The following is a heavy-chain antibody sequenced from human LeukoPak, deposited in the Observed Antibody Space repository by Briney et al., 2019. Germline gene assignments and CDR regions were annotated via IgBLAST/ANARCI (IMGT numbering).Heavy chain of an antibody. CDR2: INPNGGST. CDR1: GYTFTSHY. J-gene: IGHJ6*03. CDR3: ARGAVIVPAAMTIYYYYYYMDV. D-gene: IGHD2-2*01. V-gene: IGHV1-46*01. Sequence: GVSVKVSCKASGYTFTSHYMHWVRQAPGQGLEWMGIINPNGGSTNYAQKFQGRVTVTRDMSTSTVYMELSSLRSEDTAVYYCARGAVIVPAAMTIYYYYYYMDVWGKGTTVTVSS.